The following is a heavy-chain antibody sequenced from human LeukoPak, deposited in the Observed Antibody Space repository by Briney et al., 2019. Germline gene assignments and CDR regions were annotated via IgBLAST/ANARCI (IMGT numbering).Heavy chain of an antibody. CDR2: ISSSGSTI. Sequence: PGGSLRLSCAASGFTFSDYYMSWIRQAPGKGLEWVSYISSSGSTIYYADSVKGRFTISRDNAKNSLYLQMNGLGAEDTAVYYCARTTSLSYYYGMDVWGQGTTVTVSS. CDR1: GFTFSDYY. J-gene: IGHJ6*02. D-gene: IGHD4-17*01. V-gene: IGHV3-11*01. CDR3: ARTTSLSYYYGMDV.